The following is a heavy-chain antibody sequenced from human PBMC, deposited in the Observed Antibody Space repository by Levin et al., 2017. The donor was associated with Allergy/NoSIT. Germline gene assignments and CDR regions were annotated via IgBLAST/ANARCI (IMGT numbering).Heavy chain of an antibody. V-gene: IGHV3-23*01. CDR3: AKRTVAYYFEY. J-gene: IGHJ4*02. CDR1: GFTFSNYA. CDR2: ISASGGST. Sequence: GGSLRLSCAASGFTFSNYAMSWVRQAPGKGLEWVSGISASGGSTYYADSVKGRFTISRDNSKNTLYLQMNSPRAEDTALYYCAKRTVAYYFEYWGQGTLVTVSS. D-gene: IGHD4-23*01.